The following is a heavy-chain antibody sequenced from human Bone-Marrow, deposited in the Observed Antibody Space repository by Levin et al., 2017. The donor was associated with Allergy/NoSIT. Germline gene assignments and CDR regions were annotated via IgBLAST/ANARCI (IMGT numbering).Heavy chain of an antibody. CDR1: GGSISSYY. J-gene: IGHJ4*02. Sequence: SETLSLTCTVSGGSISSYYWSWIRQPPGKGLEWIGYIYYSGSTNYNPSLKSRVTISVDTSKNQFSLKLSSVTAADTAVYYCARLSCGGDCYYPIFDYWGQGTLVTVSS. CDR3: ARLSCGGDCYYPIFDY. D-gene: IGHD2-21*02. CDR2: IYYSGST. V-gene: IGHV4-59*08.